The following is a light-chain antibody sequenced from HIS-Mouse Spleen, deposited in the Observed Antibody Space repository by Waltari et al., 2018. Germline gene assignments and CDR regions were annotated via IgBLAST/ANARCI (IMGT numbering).Light chain of an antibody. V-gene: IGKV1-9*01. J-gene: IGKJ1*01. CDR3: EQLNSYPPT. CDR1: QGISSY. Sequence: DFQLTQSPSFLSASVGARVTTTCRASQGISSYLAWYQQKPGKAPKLLIYASYTLQSGVPSMFSGSVSGTEFTLTISSLRPKDFATYYCEQLNSYPPTFSDGTKVE. CDR2: ASY.